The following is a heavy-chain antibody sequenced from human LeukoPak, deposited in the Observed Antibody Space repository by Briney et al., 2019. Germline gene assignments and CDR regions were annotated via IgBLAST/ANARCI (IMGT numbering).Heavy chain of an antibody. CDR2: IYHSGST. CDR1: GGSISSYY. J-gene: IGHJ3*02. CDR3: ARICGADCRGAFDI. V-gene: IGHV4-59*08. D-gene: IGHD2-21*02. Sequence: SETLSLTCTVSGGSISSYYWSWIRQPPGKRLEWIGSIYHSGSTFYNPSLKSRVTISVDTSKNQFFLKLSSVTAADTAVYYCARICGADCRGAFDIWGQGTMVTVSS.